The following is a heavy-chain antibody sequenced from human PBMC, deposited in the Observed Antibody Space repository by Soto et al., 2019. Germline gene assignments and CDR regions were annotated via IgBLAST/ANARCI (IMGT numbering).Heavy chain of an antibody. CDR2: IKQDVSEI. D-gene: IGHD3-9*01. V-gene: IGHV3-7*01. CDR1: GFTFSNSW. Sequence: GGSLRLSCAASGFTFSNSWMHWVRQAPGKGLEWVANIKQDVSEIYCVDSVKGRFTISRDNAKNSLYLQMNSLRAEDTALYYCVRGSGFLTDYWGQGTLVTVSS. J-gene: IGHJ4*02. CDR3: VRGSGFLTDY.